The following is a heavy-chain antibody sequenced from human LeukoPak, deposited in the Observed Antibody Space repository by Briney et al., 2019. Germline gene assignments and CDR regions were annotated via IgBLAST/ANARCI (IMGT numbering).Heavy chain of an antibody. CDR1: GGSISSGGYY. V-gene: IGHV4-31*03. CDR2: IYYSGST. CDR3: AREGTYGSGSYYNREYYGMDV. D-gene: IGHD3-10*01. J-gene: IGHJ6*02. Sequence: SQTLSLTCTVSGGSISSGGYYWSWIRQHPGKGVEGIGYIYYSGSTYYNPSLKSRVTISVDTSKNQFSLKLSSVTAADTTVYYCAREGTYGSGSYYNREYYGMDVWGQRTTVTVSS.